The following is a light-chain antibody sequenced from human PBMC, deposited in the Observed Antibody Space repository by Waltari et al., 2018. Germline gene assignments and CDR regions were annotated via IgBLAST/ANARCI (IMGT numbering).Light chain of an antibody. Sequence: EVVMTQSPATLSVSPGERASLSCSASQSIATNLAWYQQKPGQSPRLLVYDASTRAPSIPARFRGSGSGTEFTLTISSLQSEDSAVYYCQQYNRWPPITFGQGTRLEIK. J-gene: IGKJ5*01. CDR3: QQYNRWPPIT. CDR1: QSIATN. CDR2: DAS. V-gene: IGKV3-15*01.